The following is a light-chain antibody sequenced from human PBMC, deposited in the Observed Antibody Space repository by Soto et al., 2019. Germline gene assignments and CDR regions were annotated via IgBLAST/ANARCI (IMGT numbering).Light chain of an antibody. CDR3: QQRSNWT. J-gene: IGKJ4*01. CDR2: DAS. CDR1: QSVSSY. Sequence: EIVLTQSPATLCWSPGERATLSCRASQSVSSYLAWYQQKPGQAPRLLIYDASNRATGIPARFSGSGSGTDFTLTISSLEPEDFAVYYCQQRSNWTFGGGTKVEIK. V-gene: IGKV3-11*01.